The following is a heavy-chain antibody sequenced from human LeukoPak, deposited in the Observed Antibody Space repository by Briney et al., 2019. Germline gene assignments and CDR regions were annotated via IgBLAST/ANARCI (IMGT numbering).Heavy chain of an antibody. CDR2: IYTSGST. Sequence: SQTLSLTCTVSGGFISSGSYYWSWIRQPAGKGLEWIGRIYTSGSTNYNPSLKSRVTISVDTSKNQFSLKLSSVTAADTAVYYCARATRRDGYNYNYWGQGTLVTVSS. D-gene: IGHD5-24*01. CDR1: GGFISSGSYY. V-gene: IGHV4-61*02. CDR3: ARATRRDGYNYNY. J-gene: IGHJ4*02.